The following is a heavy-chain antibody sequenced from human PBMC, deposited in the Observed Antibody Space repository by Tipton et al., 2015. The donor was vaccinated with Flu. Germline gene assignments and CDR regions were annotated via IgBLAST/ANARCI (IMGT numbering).Heavy chain of an antibody. Sequence: SLRLSCAASGSMFSNYWMSWVRQAPGKGLEWVANIKQDGSEKYSVDSVKGRFTIFRDNAKNSLYLQMKSLRAEDTAVYYCARGGGLGTMIDWSGYLFVAFDIWGQGTMVTVSS. CDR3: ARGGGLGTMIDWSGYLFVAFDI. CDR1: GSMFSNYW. CDR2: IKQDGSEK. D-gene: IGHD3-3*01. J-gene: IGHJ3*02. V-gene: IGHV3-7*01.